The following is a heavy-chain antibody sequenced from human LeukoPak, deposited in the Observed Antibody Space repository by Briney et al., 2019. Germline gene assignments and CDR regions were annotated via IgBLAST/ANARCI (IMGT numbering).Heavy chain of an antibody. CDR2: ISYDGSNK. D-gene: IGHD3-22*01. CDR1: GFTFSSYA. CDR3: ARRWDYDSRAFDI. V-gene: IGHV3-33*05. J-gene: IGHJ3*02. Sequence: GGSLRLSCAASGFTFSSYAMHWVRQAPGKGLEWVAVISYDGSNKYYADSVKGRFTISRDNSKNTLYLQMNSLRAEDTAVYYCARRWDYDSRAFDIRGQGTMVTVSS.